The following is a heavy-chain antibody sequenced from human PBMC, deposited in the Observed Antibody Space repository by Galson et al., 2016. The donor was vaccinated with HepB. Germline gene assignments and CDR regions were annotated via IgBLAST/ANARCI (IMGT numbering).Heavy chain of an antibody. J-gene: IGHJ4*02. V-gene: IGHV3-48*03. CDR2: ISSSGTTI. CDR1: GFTFSRYE. D-gene: IGHD3-9*01. CDR3: TREPVRLDDLLTGPPKNPDY. Sequence: SLRLSCAASGFTFSRYEMNWVRKAPGKGLEWVSYISSSGTTITYEDSVKGRFTISRDNAKNSLYLQMNSLRAEDTAVYYCTREPVRLDDLLTGPPKNPDYWGQGTLVTVSS.